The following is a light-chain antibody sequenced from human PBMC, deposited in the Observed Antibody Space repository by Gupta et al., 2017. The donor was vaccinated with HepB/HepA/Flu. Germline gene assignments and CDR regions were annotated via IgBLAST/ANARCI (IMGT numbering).Light chain of an antibody. V-gene: IGLV2-23*02. CDR2: EVS. CDR1: SSDVGSYNL. J-gene: IGLJ3*02. Sequence: QSXLTXXXSVSGSXXQSITISCTGTSSDVGSYNLVSWYQQYPGRAPKVIIYEVSKRPPGVSNRFSASKSANTASLTISGLQTEDEADYYCCSYATSRSLVFGGGTKVTV. CDR3: CSYATSRSLV.